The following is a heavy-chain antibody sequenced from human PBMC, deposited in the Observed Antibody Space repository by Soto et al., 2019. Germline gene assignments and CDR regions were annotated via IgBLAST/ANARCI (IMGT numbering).Heavy chain of an antibody. CDR3: ARENSVQAWLHHFDH. J-gene: IGHJ4*02. V-gene: IGHV3-48*03. CDR2: ISDDGASI. CDR1: DGSISTYD. D-gene: IGHD5-18*01. Sequence: LSLTCVVSDGSISTYDWWTWVRQAPGRGLEWVSYISDDGASIYYADSLKGRFTISRDNAKNSLSLQMNNLRAEDTAVYYCARENSVQAWLHHFDHWGLGTLVTVSS.